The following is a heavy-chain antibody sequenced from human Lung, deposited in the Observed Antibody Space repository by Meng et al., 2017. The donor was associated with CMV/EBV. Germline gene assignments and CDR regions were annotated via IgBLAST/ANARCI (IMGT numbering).Heavy chain of an antibody. CDR3: ARSERYFDWLPFDY. CDR2: IRYDGSNK. V-gene: IGHV3-30*02. Sequence: GGSLRLSCAASGFTFSSYGMHWVRQAPGKELEWVAFIRYDGSNKYYADSVKGRFTISRDNSKNTLYLQMNSLRAEDTAVYYCARSERYFDWLPFDYWGQGXLVTVSS. D-gene: IGHD3-9*01. J-gene: IGHJ4*02. CDR1: GFTFSSYG.